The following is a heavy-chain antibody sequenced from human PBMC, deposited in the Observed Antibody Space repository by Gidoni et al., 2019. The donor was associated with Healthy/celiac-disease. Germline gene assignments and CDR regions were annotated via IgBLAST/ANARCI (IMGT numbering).Heavy chain of an antibody. D-gene: IGHD1-26*01. CDR1: GGSFSSYT. CDR3: ASDEVGGFQH. Sequence: QVQLVQSGAEVKKPGSSVKGSGKASGGSFSSYTISWVRQDPGQGLEWMGRIIPILGIANYAQKFQGRVTITADKSTSTAYMELSSLRSEDTAVYYCASDEVGGFQHWGQGTLVTVSS. V-gene: IGHV1-69*02. J-gene: IGHJ1*01. CDR2: IIPILGIA.